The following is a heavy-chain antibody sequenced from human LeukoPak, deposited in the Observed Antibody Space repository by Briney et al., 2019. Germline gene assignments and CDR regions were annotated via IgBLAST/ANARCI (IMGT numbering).Heavy chain of an antibody. CDR1: GYTFTSYY. V-gene: IGHV1-46*01. CDR3: ARRLKLWFGELPQNWFDP. CDR2: INPSGGST. D-gene: IGHD3-10*01. Sequence: ASVKVSCKASGYTFTSYYMHWVRQAPGQGLEWMGIINPSGGSTSYAQKFQGRVTMTRDTSTSTVYMELSSLRSEDTAVYYCARRLKLWFGELPQNWFDPWGQGTLVTVSS. J-gene: IGHJ5*02.